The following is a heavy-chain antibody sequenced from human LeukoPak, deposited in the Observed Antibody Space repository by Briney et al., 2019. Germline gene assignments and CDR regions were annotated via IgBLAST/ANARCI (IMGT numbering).Heavy chain of an antibody. D-gene: IGHD6-19*01. CDR1: GFTFTDYY. CDR3: TTVWQQWLVPRDY. Sequence: GGSLRLSCATSGFTFTDYYMSWIRQAPGKGLEWVGRIKSKTDGGTTDYAAPVKGRFTISRDDSKNTLYLQMNSLKTEDTAVYYCTTVWQQWLVPRDYWGQGTLVTVSS. CDR2: IKSKTDGGTT. V-gene: IGHV3-15*01. J-gene: IGHJ4*02.